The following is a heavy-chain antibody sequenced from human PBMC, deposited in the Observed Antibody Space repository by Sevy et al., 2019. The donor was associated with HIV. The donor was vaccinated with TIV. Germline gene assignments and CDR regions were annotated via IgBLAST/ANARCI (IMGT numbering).Heavy chain of an antibody. J-gene: IGHJ4*02. Sequence: GGSLRLSCAASGFSISGYGMHWVRQAPGKGLEWVAVIWYDETNREYADSVKGRFTISRDNSKNTLYLQMNSLRVEDTAVYYCAREDIRVAGIGYYFHSWGQGTLVTVSS. CDR2: IWYDETNR. CDR1: GFSISGYG. CDR3: AREDIRVAGIGYYFHS. D-gene: IGHD6-19*01. V-gene: IGHV3-33*01.